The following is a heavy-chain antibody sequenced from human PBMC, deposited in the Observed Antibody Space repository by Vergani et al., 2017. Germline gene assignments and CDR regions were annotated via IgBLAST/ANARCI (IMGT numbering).Heavy chain of an antibody. J-gene: IGHJ4*02. CDR3: ARGMVATSHY. CDR1: GATFRSNT. D-gene: IGHD5-12*01. V-gene: IGHV1-69*08. Sequence: QVQLVQSGAEVKKPGSSVKVSCKASGATFRSNTISWVRQVPGQGLEWMGRIIPVLGKTKYAQDFQGRLTITADTSTSTAYMELTSLRSDDTAVYYCARGMVATSHYWGQGSLVTVSP. CDR2: IIPVLGKT.